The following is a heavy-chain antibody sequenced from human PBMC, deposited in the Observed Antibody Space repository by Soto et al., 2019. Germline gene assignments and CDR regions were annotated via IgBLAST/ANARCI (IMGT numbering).Heavy chain of an antibody. CDR3: ARAETSGIHYFGY. D-gene: IGHD6-13*01. V-gene: IGHV4-59*01. J-gene: IGHJ4*02. Sequence: PSNNLCLTCAVTVYPMNCYARSRTGQPPGEGLECMGYVYYSGSTNYNPSLKSRVNISVDTSKNQISLRLKSVTAAETAVYYCARAETSGIHYFGYWGQGSLDTVS. CDR1: VYPMNCYA. CDR2: VYYSGST.